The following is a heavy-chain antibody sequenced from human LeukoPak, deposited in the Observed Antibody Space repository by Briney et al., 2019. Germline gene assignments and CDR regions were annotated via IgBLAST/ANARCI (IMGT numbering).Heavy chain of an antibody. CDR2: IHPGNSDT. D-gene: IGHD7-27*01. CDR1: GYSFTSYW. Sequence: GESLKISCKGSGYSFTSYWIGWVRQMPGKGLEWMGIIHPGNSDTKYSPSFQGQVTISADRSISTAYLQWGSLKASDTAVYYCARHNNWGFDYWGQGALVTVSS. CDR3: ARHNNWGFDY. J-gene: IGHJ4*02. V-gene: IGHV5-51*01.